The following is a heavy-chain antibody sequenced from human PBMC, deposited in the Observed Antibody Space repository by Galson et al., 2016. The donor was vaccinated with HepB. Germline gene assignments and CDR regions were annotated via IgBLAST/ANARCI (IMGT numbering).Heavy chain of an antibody. Sequence: VKVSCKASGYTFTNNGISWVRQAPGQGLEWMGWISAHSGNTNYAQKFQGRLTLTKDTSASTVYMELRSLRFDDTAMYYCARDRDAALDYWGQGALVTVSS. CDR1: GYTFTNNG. CDR2: ISAHSGNT. D-gene: IGHD6-13*01. J-gene: IGHJ4*02. CDR3: ARDRDAALDY. V-gene: IGHV1-18*01.